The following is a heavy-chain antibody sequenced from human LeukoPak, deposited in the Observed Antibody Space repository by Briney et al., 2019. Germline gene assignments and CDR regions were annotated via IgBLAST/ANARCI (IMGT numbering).Heavy chain of an antibody. CDR2: MNSDGRSI. V-gene: IGHV3-74*01. CDR1: GFTFSSYW. J-gene: IGHJ4*02. D-gene: IGHD3-16*01. CDR3: AREHFGFSYEF. Sequence: GGSLRLSCAASGFTFSSYWMHWGRQAPGKGLVWVSRMNSDGRSINYADFVKGRFTISRDNAKNTLYLQMKSLRADDTAVYYCAREHFGFSYEFWGQGTLVAVSS.